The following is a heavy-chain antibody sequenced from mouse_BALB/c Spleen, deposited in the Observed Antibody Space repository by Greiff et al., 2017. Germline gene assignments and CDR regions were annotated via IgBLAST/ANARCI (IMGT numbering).Heavy chain of an antibody. CDR3: VRLTANGGYFDY. CDR2: IWTGGGT. CDR1: GFSLTSYD. D-gene: IGHD1-2*01. Sequence: VQLQESGPGLVAPSQSLSITCTVSGFSLTSYDISWIRQPPGKGLEWLGVIWTGGGTNYNSAFMSRLSISKDNSKSQVFLKMNSLQTDDTAIYYCVRLTANGGYFDYWGQGTTLTVSS. J-gene: IGHJ2*01. V-gene: IGHV2-9-2*01.